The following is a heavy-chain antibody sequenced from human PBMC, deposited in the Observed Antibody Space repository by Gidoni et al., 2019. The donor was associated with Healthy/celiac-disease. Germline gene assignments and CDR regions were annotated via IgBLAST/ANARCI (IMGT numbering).Heavy chain of an antibody. V-gene: IGHV3-23*04. CDR3: AKDLGVVVPAADLDY. D-gene: IGHD2-2*01. J-gene: IGHJ4*02. CDR1: GFTFRSNA. CDR2: ISGSGGST. Sequence: EVQLVASGGGLVQPGGSLRLSCAASGFTFRSNARSWVRQAPGKGLEWVSAISGSGGSTYYADSVKGRFTISRDNSKNTLYLQMNSLRAEDTAVYYCAKDLGVVVPAADLDYWGQGTLVTVSS.